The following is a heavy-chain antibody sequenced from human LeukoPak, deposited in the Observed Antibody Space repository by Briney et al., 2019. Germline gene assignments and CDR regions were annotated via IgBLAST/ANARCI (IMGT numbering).Heavy chain of an antibody. Sequence: SVKVSCKASGYTFTGYYMHWVRQAPGQGFEWMGWINPNTGGTNYAQKFKGRVLMTRDTSISTAYLELSSLKSDDTAVYYCARVGYCSRGVCYNYDYWGQGAQVTVSS. J-gene: IGHJ4*02. CDR3: ARVGYCSRGVCYNYDY. D-gene: IGHD2-8*01. CDR2: INPNTGGT. V-gene: IGHV1-2*02. CDR1: GYTFTGYY.